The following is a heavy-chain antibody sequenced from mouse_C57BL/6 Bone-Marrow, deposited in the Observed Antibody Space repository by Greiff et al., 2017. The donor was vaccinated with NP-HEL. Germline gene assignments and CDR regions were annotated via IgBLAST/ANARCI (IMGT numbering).Heavy chain of an antibody. CDR1: DSEVFPIAY. CDR3: ARGGSSGYVRYYAMDY. V-gene: IGHV15-2*01. Sequence: VQLQQSGSELRSPGSSVKLSCKDFDSEVFPIAYMSWVRQKPGHGFEWIGGILPSIGRTIYGEKFEDKATLDADTLSNTAYLELNSLTSEDSAIYYCARGGSSGYVRYYAMDYWGQGTSVTVSS. D-gene: IGHD3-2*02. J-gene: IGHJ4*01. CDR2: ILPSIGRT.